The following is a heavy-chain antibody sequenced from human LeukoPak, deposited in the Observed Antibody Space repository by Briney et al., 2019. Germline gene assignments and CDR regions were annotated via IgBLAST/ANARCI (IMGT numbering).Heavy chain of an antibody. CDR3: ARDGLANWNGDWFDP. CDR1: GFTFSSYA. D-gene: IGHD1-1*01. V-gene: IGHV3-30*04. J-gene: IGHJ5*02. CDR2: ISYDGSNK. Sequence: PGRSLRLSCAASGFTFSSYAMHWVRQAPGKGLEWVAVISYDGSNKYYADSVKGRFTISRDNSKNTLYLQMNSLRAEDTAVYYCARDGLANWNGDWFDPWGQGTLVTVSS.